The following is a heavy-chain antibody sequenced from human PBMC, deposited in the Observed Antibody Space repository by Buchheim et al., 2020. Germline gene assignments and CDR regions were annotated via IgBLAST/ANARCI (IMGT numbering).Heavy chain of an antibody. J-gene: IGHJ4*02. CDR1: GFTFSSYW. D-gene: IGHD2-2*01. CDR3: ARRKCSSTSCPTEFDY. CDR2: IKQDGSEK. Sequence: EVQLVESGGGLVQPGGSLRLSCAASGFTFSSYWMSWVRQAPGKGLEWVANIKQDGSEKYYVDSVKGRFTISRANAKNSLYLQMNSLRAEDTAVYYCARRKCSSTSCPTEFDYWGQGTL. V-gene: IGHV3-7*03.